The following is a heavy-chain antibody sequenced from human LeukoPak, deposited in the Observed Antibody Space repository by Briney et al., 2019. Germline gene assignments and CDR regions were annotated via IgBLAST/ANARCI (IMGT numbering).Heavy chain of an antibody. CDR2: IRYEGSIK. CDR1: GFTLSISV. Sequence: GGSLRLSCAAPGFTLSISVMHCGRQVPGKGVYWVAFIRYEGSIKHYTDSLKGRFSLSRDKSKNTLFLQMYSRRAEDTLLYYCAKDGRQRKAYYFGSESANAFDIWGQGTMVTVSS. CDR3: AKDGRQRKAYYFGSESANAFDI. J-gene: IGHJ3*02. V-gene: IGHV3-30*02. D-gene: IGHD3-10*01.